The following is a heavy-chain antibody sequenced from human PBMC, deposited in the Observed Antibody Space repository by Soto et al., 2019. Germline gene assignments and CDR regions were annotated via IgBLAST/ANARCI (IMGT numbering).Heavy chain of an antibody. D-gene: IGHD6-19*01. CDR1: GGSISGSY. Sequence: SEPLSLTCSVSGGSISGSYWSWIRQSPGKGLEWLVYVYYTGSTNYSPSLRSRVSISVDTSKNEFSLRLSSVTAADTAVYFCARSVAVPGAHIDYWGQGTQVTVSS. J-gene: IGHJ4*02. CDR2: VYYTGST. V-gene: IGHV4-59*01. CDR3: ARSVAVPGAHIDY.